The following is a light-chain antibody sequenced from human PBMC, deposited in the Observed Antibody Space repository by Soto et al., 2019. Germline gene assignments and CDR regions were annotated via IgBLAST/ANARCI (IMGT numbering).Light chain of an antibody. CDR1: SSNIGNNY. CDR3: GTWDSSLSVHV. V-gene: IGLV1-51*01. Sequence: QSVLTQPPSVSAAPGQKVTISCSGSSSNIGNNYVSWYQQVPGTAPKLLIYDNNKRPSGNPDRFSGSKSGTSATLGISGLQTGDEADYYCGTWDSSLSVHVFRTGTKV. J-gene: IGLJ1*01. CDR2: DNN.